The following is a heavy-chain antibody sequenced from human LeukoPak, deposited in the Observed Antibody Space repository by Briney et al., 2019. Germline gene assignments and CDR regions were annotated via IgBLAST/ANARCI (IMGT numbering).Heavy chain of an antibody. J-gene: IGHJ6*02. CDR1: GGSFSGYY. CDR2: INHSGST. CDR3: ARERVDTLEHGDYYYGMDV. Sequence: SETLSLTCAVYGGSFSGYYWSWIRQPPGKGLEWIGEINHSGSTNYNSSLKSRVTISVDTSKNQFSLKLSSVTAADTAVYYCARERVDTLEHGDYYYGMDVWGQGTTVTVSS. V-gene: IGHV4-34*01. D-gene: IGHD5-18*01.